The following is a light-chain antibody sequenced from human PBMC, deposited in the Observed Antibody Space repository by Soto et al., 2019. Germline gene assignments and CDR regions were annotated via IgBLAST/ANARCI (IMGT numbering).Light chain of an antibody. CDR3: SSYAASNNFYFV. Sequence: QSVLTQPPSASGSPGQSVTISCTGTSSDVGGYNYVSWYQQYPGRAPKLMIYEVTKRPSGVPDRFSGSKSGNTASLTVSGLQADDEADYYCSSYAASNNFYFVFGGGTKLTVL. V-gene: IGLV2-8*01. CDR1: SSDVGGYNY. CDR2: EVT. J-gene: IGLJ3*02.